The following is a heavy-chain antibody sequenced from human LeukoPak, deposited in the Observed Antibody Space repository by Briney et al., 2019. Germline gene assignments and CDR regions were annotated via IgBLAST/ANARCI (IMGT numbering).Heavy chain of an antibody. Sequence: PSETLSLTCAVYGRSFSGYYWGWIRQPPAKGLEWIGSISQGGSGSAYYNPSLKSRVTLSVDTSENHFSLTMRSVTAADTAIYYCARVIAAAGSRYFQQWGQGTLVTVSS. CDR1: GRSFSGYY. CDR3: ARVIAAAGSRYFQQ. D-gene: IGHD6-13*01. J-gene: IGHJ1*01. V-gene: IGHV4-38-2*01. CDR2: ISQGGSGSA.